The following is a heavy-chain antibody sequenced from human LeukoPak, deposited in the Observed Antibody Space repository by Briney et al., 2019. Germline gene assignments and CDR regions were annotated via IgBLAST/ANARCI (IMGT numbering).Heavy chain of an antibody. V-gene: IGHV4-4*07. CDR2: IYTSGST. J-gene: IGHJ4*02. Sequence: SETLSLTCAVSGDSISSYYWSWIRQPAGKGLEWIGRIYTSGSTNYNPSLKSRVTISVDKSKNQFSLKLSSVTAADTAVYYCARGAKYYCGSGSYHFDYWGQGTLVTVSS. CDR1: GDSISSYY. D-gene: IGHD3-10*01. CDR3: ARGAKYYCGSGSYHFDY.